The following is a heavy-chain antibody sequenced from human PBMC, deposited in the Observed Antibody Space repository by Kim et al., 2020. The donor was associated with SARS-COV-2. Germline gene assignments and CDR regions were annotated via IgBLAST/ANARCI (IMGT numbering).Heavy chain of an antibody. V-gene: IGHV4-39*01. CDR2: IYYSGNT. Sequence: SETLSLTCTVSGGSISSSSYYWGWIRQPPGKGLEWIGSIYYSGNTNYNPSLKSSITISTDTTKNQFSLKLSTVTAAATALYYCGRHAHGGGGTPPWGQG. CDR1: GGSISSSSYY. J-gene: IGHJ5*02. CDR3: GRHAHGGGGTPP. D-gene: IGHD1-1*01.